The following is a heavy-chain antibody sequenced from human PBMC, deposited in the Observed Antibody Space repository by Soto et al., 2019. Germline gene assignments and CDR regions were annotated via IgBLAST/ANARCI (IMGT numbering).Heavy chain of an antibody. V-gene: IGHV3-30*03. CDR3: ATNDYGDYVDAFDM. CDR2: ISFDGSKK. CDR1: GFTLSSYG. Sequence: GGSRRLSCAASGFTLSSYGMKWDHQAPGKGLEWVASISFDGSKKYYADSVKGRFTISRDNFKNTLYLQMNSLRGEDTAVYYCATNDYGDYVDAFDMWGQGTLVTVSS. J-gene: IGHJ3*02. D-gene: IGHD4-17*01.